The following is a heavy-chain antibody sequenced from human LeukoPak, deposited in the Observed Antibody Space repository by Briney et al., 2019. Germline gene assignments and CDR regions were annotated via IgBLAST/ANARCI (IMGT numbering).Heavy chain of an antibody. Sequence: GGSLRLSCAASGFTFSSYGMHWVRQAPGKGLEWVAVISYDGSNKYYADSVKGRFTISRDNSKNTLYLQMNSLRAEDTAVYYCARDEAGLRDFWSGYYLYYYYGMDVWGQGTTVTVSS. CDR2: ISYDGSNK. CDR3: ARDEAGLRDFWSGYYLYYYYGMDV. J-gene: IGHJ6*02. V-gene: IGHV3-30*03. D-gene: IGHD3-3*01. CDR1: GFTFSSYG.